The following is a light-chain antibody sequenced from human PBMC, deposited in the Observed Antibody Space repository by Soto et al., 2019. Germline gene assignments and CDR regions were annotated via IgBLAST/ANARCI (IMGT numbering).Light chain of an antibody. Sequence: QSALTQPASVSGSPGQSISISCTGTRSDVGRYKYVSWYQQHPGKAPRLLIYDVSNWPSGVSDRFSGSKSGNTASLTISGLQAEGEADYYCTSFTTSSTFVFGTGTKVTVL. CDR1: RSDVGRYKY. J-gene: IGLJ1*01. V-gene: IGLV2-14*03. CDR3: TSFTTSSTFV. CDR2: DVS.